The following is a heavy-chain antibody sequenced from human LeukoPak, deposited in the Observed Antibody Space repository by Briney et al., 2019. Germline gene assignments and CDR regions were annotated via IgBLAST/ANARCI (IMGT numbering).Heavy chain of an antibody. CDR2: IYHSGST. V-gene: IGHV4-38-2*02. CDR3: ARARPNYYYDNSGYFNY. Sequence: PSETLSLTCTVSGYSISSGYYWGWIRQPPGKGLEWIGSIYHSGSTYYNPSLKSRLTISVDTSKNQFSLKLSSVTAADTAVYYCARARPNYYYDNSGYFNYWGQGTLVTVSS. J-gene: IGHJ4*02. D-gene: IGHD3-22*01. CDR1: GYSISSGYY.